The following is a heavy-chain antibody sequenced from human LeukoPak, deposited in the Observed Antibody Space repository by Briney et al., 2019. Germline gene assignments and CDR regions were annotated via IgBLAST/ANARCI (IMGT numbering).Heavy chain of an antibody. CDR1: GGTFSSYA. J-gene: IGHJ4*02. CDR2: IIPIFGTA. V-gene: IGHV1-69*13. D-gene: IGHD3-22*01. Sequence: SVKVSCKASGGTFSSYAICWVRQAPGQGLEWMGGIIPIFGTANYAQKFQGRVTITADESTGTAYMELSSLRSEDTAVYYCARGNHYYYDSKGYFDYWGQGTLVTVSS. CDR3: ARGNHYYYDSKGYFDY.